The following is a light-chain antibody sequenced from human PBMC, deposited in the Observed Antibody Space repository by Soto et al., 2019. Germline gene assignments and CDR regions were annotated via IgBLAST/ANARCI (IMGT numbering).Light chain of an antibody. CDR1: QSFGSS. CDR2: HAS. CDR3: HQRGSWPHT. J-gene: IGKJ3*01. V-gene: IGKV3-11*01. Sequence: EVVLTQSPATLSLSPGETATLSCRASQSFGSSLAWYQQKPGQAPRLLIHHASTRAAGIPARFSGSGSGTDLSLTISSLEPEDFAVYYCHQRGSWPHTFCPGTKVDI.